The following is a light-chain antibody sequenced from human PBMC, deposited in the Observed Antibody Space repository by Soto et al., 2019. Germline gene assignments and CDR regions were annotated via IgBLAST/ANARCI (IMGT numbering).Light chain of an antibody. CDR1: QSVSSY. J-gene: IGKJ4*01. CDR3: QQRSNWSAVAHT. CDR2: DAS. V-gene: IGKV3-11*01. Sequence: EIVLTQSPATLSLSPGERATLSCRASQSVSSYLAWYQQKPGQAPRLLIYDASNRATGIPARFSGGGSGTAVSLSISSVALEDFAVYYCQQRSNWSAVAHTFGGGTKVESK.